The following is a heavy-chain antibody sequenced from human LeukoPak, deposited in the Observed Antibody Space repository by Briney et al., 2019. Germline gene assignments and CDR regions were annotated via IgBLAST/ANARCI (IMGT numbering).Heavy chain of an antibody. Sequence: GGSLRLSCAASGFTFRSHDMSWVRQAPGKGLEWVSGISASGGSTFYADSVKGRFTISRDNSKNTLYLQMNGLRVEDTAVYYCVREGPRGLAFDIWGQGTMVTVSS. CDR3: VREGPRGLAFDI. CDR2: ISASGGST. J-gene: IGHJ3*02. CDR1: GFTFRSHD. D-gene: IGHD3/OR15-3a*01. V-gene: IGHV3-23*01.